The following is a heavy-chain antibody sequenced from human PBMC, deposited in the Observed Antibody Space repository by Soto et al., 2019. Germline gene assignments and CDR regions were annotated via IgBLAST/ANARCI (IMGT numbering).Heavy chain of an antibody. CDR3: ARSRNLDV. V-gene: IGHV4-34*01. Sequence: QVQVQQWGAGLLKFSETLSLTCAVNGGSFSGWHWNWIRQPPGKGLEWIGEASHTGGTNYNPSLESRVTISVDRSINKLSLKLTSVSAADTAVYYCARSRNLDVWGPGTTVIVSS. CDR2: ASHTGGT. CDR1: GGSFSGWH. J-gene: IGHJ6*02. D-gene: IGHD1-1*01.